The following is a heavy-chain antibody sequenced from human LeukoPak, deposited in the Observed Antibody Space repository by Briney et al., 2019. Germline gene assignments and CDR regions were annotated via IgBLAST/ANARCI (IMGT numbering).Heavy chain of an antibody. D-gene: IGHD5-12*01. CDR3: ARDPVATINYFDY. V-gene: IGHV3-30-3*01. CDR1: GFTFSSYA. J-gene: IGHJ4*02. Sequence: PGGSLRLSCAAFGFTFSSYAMHWVRQAPGKGLEWVAVISYDGSNKYYADSVKGRFTISRDNSKNTLYLQMNSLRAEDTAVYYCARDPVATINYFDYWGQRTLVTVSS. CDR2: ISYDGSNK.